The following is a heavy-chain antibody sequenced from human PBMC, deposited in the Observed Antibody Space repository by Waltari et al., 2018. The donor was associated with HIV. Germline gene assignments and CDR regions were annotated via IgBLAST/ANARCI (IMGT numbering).Heavy chain of an antibody. V-gene: IGHV4-39*07. D-gene: IGHD4-17*01. J-gene: IGHJ4*02. CDR1: GGSLSSNVYH. Sequence: LRLPESGPRLVKPSETLSPTCSVSGGSLSSNVYHCGLISQSPCKGRESIGSIYYTGNTYYKPSLKRRVTISIDTSKNQFSLRLTSVTAADTAIYYCVAQDYSDSVDWWGQGTLVTVFS. CDR2: IYYTGNT. CDR3: VAQDYSDSVDW.